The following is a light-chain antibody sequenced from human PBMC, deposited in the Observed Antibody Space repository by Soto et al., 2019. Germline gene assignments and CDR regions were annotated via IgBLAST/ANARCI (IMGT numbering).Light chain of an antibody. V-gene: IGKV3-11*01. J-gene: IGKJ1*01. CDR1: QSVSSY. CDR3: QRRSNWPGT. CDR2: DAS. Sequence: IVLTQSPATLSLSPGERATLSCRASQSVSSYLAWYQQKPGQAPRLLIYDASNRATGIPAKFSGRGSGTDFTLTISTLEPEDFAVYDCQRRSNWPGTVGQGTKGEI.